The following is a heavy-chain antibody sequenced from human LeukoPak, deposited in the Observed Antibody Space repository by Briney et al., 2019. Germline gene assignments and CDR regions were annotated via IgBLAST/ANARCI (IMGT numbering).Heavy chain of an antibody. J-gene: IGHJ4*02. CDR2: IRGKPYGGTT. Sequence: GGSLRLSCTTSGFTFGDYGMSWVRQAPGKGLEWVGFIRGKPYGGTTEYAASVKGRITISRDDSKSIAYLQMNSLKTEDTAVYYCTRSGYGYDILTGYYKFDYWGQGTLVTVSS. CDR3: TRSGYGYDILTGYYKFDY. CDR1: GFTFGDYG. D-gene: IGHD3-9*01. V-gene: IGHV3-49*04.